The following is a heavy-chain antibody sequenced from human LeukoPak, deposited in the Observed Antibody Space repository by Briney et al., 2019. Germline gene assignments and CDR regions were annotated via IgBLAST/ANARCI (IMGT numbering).Heavy chain of an antibody. CDR2: IYHSGST. V-gene: IGHV4-38-2*02. Sequence: SETLSLTCTVSGYSISSGYYWGWLRQPPGKGLEWIGSIYHSGSTYYNPSLKSRVTISVDTSKNQFSLKLSSVTAADTAVYYCARVGDYALKDWGQGTLVTVSS. J-gene: IGHJ4*02. CDR3: ARVGDYALKD. D-gene: IGHD3-16*01. CDR1: GYSISSGYY.